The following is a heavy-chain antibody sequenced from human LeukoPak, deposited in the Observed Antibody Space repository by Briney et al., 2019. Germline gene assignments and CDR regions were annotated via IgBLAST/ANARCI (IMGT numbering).Heavy chain of an antibody. V-gene: IGHV4-59*01. J-gene: IGHJ5*02. CDR1: GGSISSYY. D-gene: IGHD3-10*01. CDR2: IYYSGST. CDR3: ARVDYYGSGSYEWFDP. Sequence: SETLSLTCTVSGGSISSYYWNWIRQPPGKGLEWIGYIYYSGSTNYNPSLKSRVTISVDTSKNQFSLKLSSVTAADTAVYYCARVDYYGSGSYEWFDPWGQGTLVTVSS.